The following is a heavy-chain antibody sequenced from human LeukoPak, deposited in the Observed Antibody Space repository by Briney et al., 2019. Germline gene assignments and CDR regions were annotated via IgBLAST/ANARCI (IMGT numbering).Heavy chain of an antibody. V-gene: IGHV1-8*01. J-gene: IGHJ6*02. CDR1: GYTFTSYD. D-gene: IGHD5-18*01. CDR2: MNPNSGNT. CDR3: ARPGAGVTPAYYYYGMDV. Sequence: GASVKVSCKASGYTFTSYDINWVRQATGQGLEWMGWMNPNSGNTGYAQKFQGRVTMTRNTSISTAYMELSSLRSEDTAVYYCARPGAGVTPAYYYYGMDVWGQGTTVTVSS.